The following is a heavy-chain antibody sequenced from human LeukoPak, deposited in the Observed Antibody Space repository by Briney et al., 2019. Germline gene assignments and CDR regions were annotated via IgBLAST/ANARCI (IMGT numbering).Heavy chain of an antibody. CDR2: IYSGGST. Sequence: GGSLRLSCAASGLAFSSYPMSWVRQAPGKGLEWVSVIYSGGSTYYADSVKGRFTISRDNSKNTLYLQMNSLRAEDTAVYYCARDRGYSSSLNNWFDPWGQGTLVTVSS. CDR1: GLAFSSYP. V-gene: IGHV3-66*02. J-gene: IGHJ5*02. CDR3: ARDRGYSSSLNNWFDP. D-gene: IGHD6-13*01.